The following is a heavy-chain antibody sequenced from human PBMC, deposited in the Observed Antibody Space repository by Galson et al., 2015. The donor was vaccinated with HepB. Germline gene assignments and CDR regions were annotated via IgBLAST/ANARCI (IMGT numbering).Heavy chain of an antibody. CDR3: VTGEQGAWDY. D-gene: IGHD1/OR15-1a*01. CDR1: GLTFRRYW. CDR2: IKEDENAK. J-gene: IGHJ4*02. Sequence: SLRLSCAASGLTFRRYWMSWVRQAPGKGLERVAIIKEDENAKDYVDSVKGRFTISRDNAKNSLYLQMSSLRGEDTAVYYCVTGEQGAWDYWGQGTLVIVSS. V-gene: IGHV3-7*03.